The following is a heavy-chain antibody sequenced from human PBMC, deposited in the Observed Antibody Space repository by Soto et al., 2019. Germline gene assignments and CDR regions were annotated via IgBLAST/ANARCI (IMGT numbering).Heavy chain of an antibody. CDR1: GGSISSGDYY. J-gene: IGHJ6*02. V-gene: IGHV4-30-4*01. D-gene: IGHD3-3*01. Sequence: SETLSLTCTVSGGSISSGDYYWSWIRQPPGKGLEWIGYIYYSGSTYYNPSLKSRVTISVDTSKSQFSLKLSSVTAADTAVYYCARGGVLEWLLSSYYYYGMDVWGQGTTVTVSS. CDR3: ARGGVLEWLLSSYYYYGMDV. CDR2: IYYSGST.